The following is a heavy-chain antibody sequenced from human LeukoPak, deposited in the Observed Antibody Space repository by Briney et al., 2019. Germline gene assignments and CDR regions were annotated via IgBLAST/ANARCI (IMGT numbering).Heavy chain of an antibody. CDR1: GFTFRTYE. J-gene: IGHJ6*04. CDR3: ARRLPYYGMDV. V-gene: IGHV3-48*03. Sequence: GRSLRLSCAASGFTFRTYEMSWVRQAPGKGLEWVSNIGRRGISTWYADSVKGRFTISRDNAKNSLCLQMNSLTVEDTAAYYCARRLPYYGMDVWGKGTTVTVSS. CDR2: IGRRGIST.